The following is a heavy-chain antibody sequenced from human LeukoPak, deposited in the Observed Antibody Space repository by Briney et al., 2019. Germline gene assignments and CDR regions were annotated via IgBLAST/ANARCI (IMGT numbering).Heavy chain of an antibody. CDR2: MNPETSGT. Sequence: ASVKVSCKTSGYIFTNYDINWVRQATGHGLEWMGWMNPETSGTQPAQKFQGRLIMTMAASAGTAYMELSSLTSDDTAVYYCARFVRHQLPTTDYWGKGTLVTVSS. J-gene: IGHJ4*02. CDR3: ARFVRHQLPTTDY. D-gene: IGHD2-2*01. CDR1: GYIFTNYD. V-gene: IGHV1-8*01.